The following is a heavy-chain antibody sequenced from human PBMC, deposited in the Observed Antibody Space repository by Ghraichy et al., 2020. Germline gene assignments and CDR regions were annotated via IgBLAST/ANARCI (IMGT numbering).Heavy chain of an antibody. V-gene: IGHV4-30-4*08. CDR1: GGSVSSGDYY. CDR3: ARAAHSFYYMDV. J-gene: IGHJ6*03. Sequence: LSLTCSVSGGSVSSGDYYWTWIRQPPGKGLEWIGYIYYSGSTSYKSSLKSRIAMSVDTSRNHFSLRLTSVTAEDTAVYYCARAAHSFYYMDVWGKGTMVSVSS. CDR2: IYYSGST.